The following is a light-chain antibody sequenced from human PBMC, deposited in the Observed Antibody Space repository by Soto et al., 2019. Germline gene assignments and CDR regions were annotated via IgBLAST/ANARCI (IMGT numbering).Light chain of an antibody. Sequence: QSVLTQPPSVSGAPGQRVTISCTGNNSNLGAGYDVHWYQQLPGAAPKLVIFGNRNRPSGVPERFSGSKSGTSASLAITGLQPEDEGDYYCSAYTARSTLVFGGGTKLTVL. J-gene: IGLJ3*02. CDR3: SAYTARSTLV. CDR2: GNR. V-gene: IGLV1-40*01. CDR1: NSNLGAGYD.